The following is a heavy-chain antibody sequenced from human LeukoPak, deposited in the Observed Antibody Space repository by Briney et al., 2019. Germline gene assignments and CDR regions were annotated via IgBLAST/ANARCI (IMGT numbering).Heavy chain of an antibody. Sequence: SETLSLTCAVYGGSFSGYYWSWIRQPPGKGLEWIGEINHSGSTYYNPSLKSRVTISVDRSKNQFSQKLSSVTAADTAVYYCARGNDFWSGSYYFDYWGQGTLVTVSS. V-gene: IGHV4-34*01. CDR3: ARGNDFWSGSYYFDY. D-gene: IGHD3-3*01. J-gene: IGHJ4*02. CDR1: GGSFSGYY. CDR2: INHSGST.